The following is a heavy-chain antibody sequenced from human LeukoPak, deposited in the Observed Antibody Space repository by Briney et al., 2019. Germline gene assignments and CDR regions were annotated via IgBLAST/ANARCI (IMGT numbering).Heavy chain of an antibody. V-gene: IGHV1-2*02. J-gene: IGHJ5*02. CDR3: ARDSPSTVTTFSDWFDP. D-gene: IGHD4-11*01. CDR2: INPNSGGT. CDR1: GYTFTGYY. Sequence: ASVKVSCKASGYTFTGYYMHWVRQAPGQGLEWTGWINPNSGGTNYAQNFQGRVTMTRDTSISTAYMELSRLRSDDTAVYYCARDSPSTVTTFSDWFDPWGQGTLVTVSS.